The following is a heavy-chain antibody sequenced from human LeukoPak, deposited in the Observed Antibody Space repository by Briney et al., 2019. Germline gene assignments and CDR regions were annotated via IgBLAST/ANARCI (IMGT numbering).Heavy chain of an antibody. CDR2: INTNTGNP. Sequence: ASVKVSCKASGYTFTSYAMNWVRQAPGQGLEWMGGINTNTGNPTYAQGFTGRFVFSLDTSVSTAYLQISSLKAEDTAVYYCARVNYDYVWGSYRPIYYYGMDVWGQGTTVTVSS. V-gene: IGHV7-4-1*02. J-gene: IGHJ6*02. D-gene: IGHD3-16*02. CDR3: ARVNYDYVWGSYRPIYYYGMDV. CDR1: GYTFTSYA.